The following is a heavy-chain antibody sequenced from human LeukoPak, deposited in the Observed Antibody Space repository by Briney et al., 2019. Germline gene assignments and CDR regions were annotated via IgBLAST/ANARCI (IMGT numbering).Heavy chain of an antibody. D-gene: IGHD5-18*01. CDR2: ISSSSSTI. CDR1: GFTFSSYS. CDR3: ARVPFSHCGNTNWFDP. J-gene: IGHJ5*02. Sequence: PGGSLRLSCAASGFTFSSYSMNWVRQAPGKGLEWVSYISSSSSTIYYADSVKGRFTISRDNAKNSLYLQMNSLRDEDTAVYYCARVPFSHCGNTNWFDPWGQGTLVTVSS. V-gene: IGHV3-48*02.